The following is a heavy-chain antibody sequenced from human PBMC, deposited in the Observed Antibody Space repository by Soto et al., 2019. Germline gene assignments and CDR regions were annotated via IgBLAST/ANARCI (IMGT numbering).Heavy chain of an antibody. CDR3: VREPLNAMAQYYFDY. CDR1: GFTFSSYA. J-gene: IGHJ4*02. Sequence: QVQLVESGGGVVQPGRSLRLSCAASGFTFSSYAMHWVRQAPGKGLEWVAVISYDGSNKYYADSVKGRFTISRDNSKNTLYLQMNSLRAEDTAVYYCVREPLNAMAQYYFDYWGQGTLVTVSS. V-gene: IGHV3-30-3*01. CDR2: ISYDGSNK. D-gene: IGHD5-18*01.